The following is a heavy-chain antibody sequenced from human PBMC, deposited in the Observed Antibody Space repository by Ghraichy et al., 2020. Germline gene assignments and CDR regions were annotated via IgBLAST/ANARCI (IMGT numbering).Heavy chain of an antibody. Sequence: SETLSLTCTVSGGSISSYYWSWIRQPPGKGLEWIGYIYYSGSTNYNPSLKSRVTISVDTSKNQFSLKLSSVTAADTAVYYCARVHGDYSKTLDYWGQGTLVTVSS. V-gene: IGHV4-59*01. CDR1: GGSISSYY. D-gene: IGHD4-17*01. CDR3: ARVHGDYSKTLDY. J-gene: IGHJ4*02. CDR2: IYYSGST.